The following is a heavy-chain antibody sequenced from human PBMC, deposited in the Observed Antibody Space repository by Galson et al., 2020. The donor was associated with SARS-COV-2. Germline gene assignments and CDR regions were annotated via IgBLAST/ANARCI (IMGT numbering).Heavy chain of an antibody. CDR3: ARGGYDFWSGGGDV. V-gene: IGHV1-3*01. CDR2: INAGIGNT. CDR1: GYTFTSYA. Sequence: ASVKVSCKASGYTFTSYAMHWVRQAPGQRLEWMGWINAGIGNTKYSQKFQGRVTITRDTSASTAYMELSSLRSEDTAVYYCARGGYDFWSGGGDVWGQGTTVTVSS. J-gene: IGHJ6*02. D-gene: IGHD3-3*01.